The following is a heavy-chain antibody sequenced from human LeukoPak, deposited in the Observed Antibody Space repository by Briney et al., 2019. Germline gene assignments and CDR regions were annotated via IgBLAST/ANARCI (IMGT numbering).Heavy chain of an antibody. CDR1: GFXFSSYG. J-gene: IGHJ4*02. D-gene: IGHD6-19*01. CDR2: MSFDGGNK. V-gene: IGHV3-30*18. Sequence: PGRSLRLSCAASGFXFSSYGMHWVRQAPGKGLEWVAVMSFDGGNKYYADSVKGRFTISRDNSKNTLYLQMNSLRAEDTAVYYCAKDYSSGWYVPGYWGQGTLVTVSS. CDR3: AKDYSSGWYVPGY.